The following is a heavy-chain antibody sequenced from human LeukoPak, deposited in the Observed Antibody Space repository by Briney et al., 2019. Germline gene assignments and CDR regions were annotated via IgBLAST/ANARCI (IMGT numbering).Heavy chain of an antibody. V-gene: IGHV3-30*18. CDR3: AKDRYGSGNNWLDP. J-gene: IGHJ5*02. D-gene: IGHD3-10*01. CDR1: GFSFSSYA. Sequence: PGGSLRLSCRASGFSFSSYAMHWVRQAPGKGLEWLAFILHDGSKIYHADSINGRFTISRDNSNNTLFLQMSSLRTEDTGVYYCAKDRYGSGNNWLDPWSQGTLVTVSS. CDR2: ILHDGSKI.